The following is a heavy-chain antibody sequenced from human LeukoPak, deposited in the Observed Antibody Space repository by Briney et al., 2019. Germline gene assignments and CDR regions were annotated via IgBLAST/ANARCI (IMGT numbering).Heavy chain of an antibody. CDR3: ARPLRINCGMDV. D-gene: IGHD3-3*01. V-gene: IGHV3-53*01. CDR2: IYYDGST. Sequence: GSLRLSCAASGFTVSSNYMSWVRQTPGKGLEWVSIIYYDGSTYYADSVKGRFTISRDNSKNTMYLQMNNLRAEDTAVYYCARPLRINCGMDVWGQGTTVTVSS. CDR1: GFTVSSNY. J-gene: IGHJ6*02.